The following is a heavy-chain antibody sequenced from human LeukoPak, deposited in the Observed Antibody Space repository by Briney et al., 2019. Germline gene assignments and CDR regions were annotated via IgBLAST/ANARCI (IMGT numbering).Heavy chain of an antibody. CDR1: GFTVSSNY. Sequence: PGGSLRLSCAASGFTVSSNYMSWVRQVPGKGLEWVSVIYSGGSTYYADSVKGRFTISRDNSQNTLYLQMNSLRAEDTAVYYCASGPKRITPFDYWGQGTLVTVSS. J-gene: IGHJ4*02. CDR2: IYSGGST. V-gene: IGHV3-66*01. CDR3: ASGPKRITPFDY. D-gene: IGHD2-15*01.